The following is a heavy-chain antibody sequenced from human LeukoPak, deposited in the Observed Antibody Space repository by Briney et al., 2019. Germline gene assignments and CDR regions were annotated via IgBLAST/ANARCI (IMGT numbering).Heavy chain of an antibody. J-gene: IGHJ3*02. CDR3: ARLIPQRFLGDAFDI. CDR1: GGSISSSSYY. V-gene: IGHV4-39*01. D-gene: IGHD3-3*01. CDR2: IYYSGST. Sequence: SETLSLTCTVSGGSISSSSYYWGWIRQPPGKGLEWIGSIYYSGSTYYNPSLKSRVTISVDTSKNQFSLKLSSVTAADTAVYYCARLIPQRFLGDAFDIWGQGTMVTVSS.